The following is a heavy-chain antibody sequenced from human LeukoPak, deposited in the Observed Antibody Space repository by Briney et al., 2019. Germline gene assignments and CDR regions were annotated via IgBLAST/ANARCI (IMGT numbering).Heavy chain of an antibody. V-gene: IGHV4-59*08. Sequence: SETLSLTCTVSGGAFSTFYWSWIRQPPGKGLEWIGHIYYSGSTNYNPSLKSRVTISLDTSKNQFSLKLSSVTAADTAVYYCARQAGYLSPWGQGTLATVSS. CDR1: GGAFSTFY. CDR3: ARQAGYLSP. J-gene: IGHJ5*02. CDR2: IYYSGST. D-gene: IGHD2/OR15-2a*01.